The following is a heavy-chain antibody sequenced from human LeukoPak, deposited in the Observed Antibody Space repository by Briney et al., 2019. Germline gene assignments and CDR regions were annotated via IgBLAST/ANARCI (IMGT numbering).Heavy chain of an antibody. CDR2: ISWNSGSI. CDR3: ARQDRYRYYYDSSGHISH. J-gene: IGHJ1*01. V-gene: IGHV3-9*01. D-gene: IGHD3-22*01. CDR1: GFTFDDYA. Sequence: GGSLRLSCAASGFTFDDYAMHWVRQAPGKGLEWVSGISWNSGSIGYADSVKGRFTISRDNAKNSLYLQMNSLRAEDTAVYYCARQDRYRYYYDSSGHISHWGQGTLVTVSS.